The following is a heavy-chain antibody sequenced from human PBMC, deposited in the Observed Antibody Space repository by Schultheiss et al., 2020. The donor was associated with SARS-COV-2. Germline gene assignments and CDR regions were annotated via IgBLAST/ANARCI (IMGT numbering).Heavy chain of an antibody. CDR2: ISGSGGST. CDR1: GFTFSSYE. V-gene: IGHV3-23*01. Sequence: GGSLRLSCAASGFTFSSYEMNWVRQAPGKGLEWVSAISGSGGSTYYADSVKGRFTISRDNSKNTLYLQMNSLRAEDTAVYYCARDGGELPLGYWGQGTLVTVSS. D-gene: IGHD1-26*01. J-gene: IGHJ4*02. CDR3: ARDGGELPLGY.